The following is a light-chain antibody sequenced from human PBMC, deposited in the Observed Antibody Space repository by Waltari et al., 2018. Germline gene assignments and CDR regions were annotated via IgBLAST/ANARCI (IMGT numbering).Light chain of an antibody. Sequence: QSALTQPASVSGTPGQSITISCTGTSSDVGNYDLVSWYQQHPGKAPKLLVGEVIKRPSGVSTRFSGSKSGNTASLTISGLQAEDEADYYCCSYAGLGTYVFGSGTKVTVL. CDR1: SSDVGNYDL. J-gene: IGLJ1*01. CDR2: EVI. V-gene: IGLV2-23*02. CDR3: CSYAGLGTYV.